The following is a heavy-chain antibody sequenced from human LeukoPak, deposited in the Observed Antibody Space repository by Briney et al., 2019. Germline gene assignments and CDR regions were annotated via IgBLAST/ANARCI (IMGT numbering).Heavy chain of an antibody. J-gene: IGHJ4*01. CDR2: IYYSGST. CDR3: ARGSLSGAYCGGDWLPLFDY. CDR1: GGSISSGVVY. V-gene: IGHV4-31*02. Sequence: SQTLTHIWTVSGGSISSGVVYWSWIRQHPGKGLEWIGYIYYSGSTYYSPSLKSRVTISRDTSKNQFSLKLSSVTAADTAVYYCARGSLSGAYCGGDWLPLFDYWG. D-gene: IGHD2-21*02.